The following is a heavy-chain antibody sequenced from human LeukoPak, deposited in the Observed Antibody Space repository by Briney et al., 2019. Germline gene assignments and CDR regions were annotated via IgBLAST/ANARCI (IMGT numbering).Heavy chain of an antibody. V-gene: IGHV3-48*03. CDR2: ISSSRSTI. Sequence: GGALRLSCAASGFTFSSYEMNWVGQAPGKGVEGVSYISSSRSTIYYADSVQPRFTISRDHAHNSLYLQMNRLRAEDTAVYYCARGRRATVTTRVDAFDIWAQGPMVTVSS. CDR1: GFTFSSYE. D-gene: IGHD4-17*01. J-gene: IGHJ3*02. CDR3: ARGRRATVTTRVDAFDI.